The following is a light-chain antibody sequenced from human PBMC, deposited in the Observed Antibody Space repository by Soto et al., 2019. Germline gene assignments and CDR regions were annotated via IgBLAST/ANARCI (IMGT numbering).Light chain of an antibody. Sequence: QSVLTQPPSASGSPGQSVTISCTGASSDVGGYNYVSWFQQHPGKALKLLIYEVTNRPSGVPDRFSGSKSDNTASLTVSGLQAEDEADYYCSSYAGSHTFVFGTGTKLTVL. J-gene: IGLJ1*01. CDR3: SSYAGSHTFV. CDR2: EVT. CDR1: SSDVGGYNY. V-gene: IGLV2-8*01.